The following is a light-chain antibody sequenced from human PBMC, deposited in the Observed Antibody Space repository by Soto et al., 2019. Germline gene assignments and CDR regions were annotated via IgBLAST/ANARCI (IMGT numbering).Light chain of an antibody. CDR1: SSDIGNYNY. J-gene: IGLJ2*01. V-gene: IGLV2-14*01. CDR3: SSSTTSSTHVL. Sequence: QSALTQPASVSGSPGQSITISCTGTSSDIGNYNYISWYQQHPGKAPKLMIYEVSNRPSGVSNRFSGSKSGNTASLTISGLQAEDEADYYCSSSTTSSTHVLFGGGTQLTVL. CDR2: EVS.